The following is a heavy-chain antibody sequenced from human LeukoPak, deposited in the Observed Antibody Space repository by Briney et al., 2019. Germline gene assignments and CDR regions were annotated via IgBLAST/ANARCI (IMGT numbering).Heavy chain of an antibody. V-gene: IGHV3-21*01. J-gene: IGHJ4*02. CDR2: ISTSSTCI. Sequence: GGSLRLSCAASGFSFSNYNINWVRQAPGKGLEWVSSISTSSTCIFYADSVKGRFTISRDNAKNSLYLQMNSLRAEDTAVYYCARDGSSRYGYDYWGQGTLVTVSS. CDR1: GFSFSNYN. CDR3: ARDGSSRYGYDY. D-gene: IGHD5-18*01.